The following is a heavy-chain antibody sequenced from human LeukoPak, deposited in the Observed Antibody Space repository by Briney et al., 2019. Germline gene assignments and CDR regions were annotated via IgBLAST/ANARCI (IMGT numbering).Heavy chain of an antibody. V-gene: IGHV1-46*01. CDR1: GYTFTSYG. J-gene: IGHJ4*02. D-gene: IGHD6-13*01. CDR2: INPSGGST. CDR3: ARGEAAAKF. Sequence: ASVKVSCKASGYTFTSYGISWVRQAPGQGLEWMGIINPSGGSTSYAQKFQGRVTMTRDMSTSTVYMELSSLRSEDTAVYYCARGEAAAKFWGQGTLVTVSS.